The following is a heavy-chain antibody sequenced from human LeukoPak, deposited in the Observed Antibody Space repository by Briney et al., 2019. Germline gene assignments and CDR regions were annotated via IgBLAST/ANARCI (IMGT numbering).Heavy chain of an antibody. CDR3: ARGYYYGSGSKTLFDY. V-gene: IGHV3-13*01. J-gene: IGHJ4*02. CDR1: GFTFSSYS. CDR2: IGTAGDT. D-gene: IGHD3-10*01. Sequence: GGSLRLSCAASGFTFSSYSMNWVRQAPGKGLEWVSAIGTAGDTYYPGSVKGRFTISRENAKNSLYLQMNSLRAGDTAVYYCARGYYYGSGSKTLFDYWGQGTLVTVSS.